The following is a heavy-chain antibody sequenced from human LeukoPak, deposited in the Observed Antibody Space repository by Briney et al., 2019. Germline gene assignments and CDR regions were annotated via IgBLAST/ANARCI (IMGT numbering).Heavy chain of an antibody. CDR3: AKDNVAVGEMAYAFDI. Sequence: GGSLRLSCGASGFTFSSYSMNWVRQAPGKGLEWVSSISSDSFHIFYADSMKGRFTISRDNAKSSLYLQMNSLRAEDTALYYCAKDNVAVGEMAYAFDIWGQGTMVTVSS. CDR1: GFTFSSYS. J-gene: IGHJ3*02. CDR2: ISSDSFHI. V-gene: IGHV3-21*04. D-gene: IGHD5-24*01.